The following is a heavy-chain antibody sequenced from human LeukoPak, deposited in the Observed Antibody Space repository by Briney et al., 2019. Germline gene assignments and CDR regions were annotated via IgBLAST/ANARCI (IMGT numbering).Heavy chain of an antibody. V-gene: IGHV5-51*01. D-gene: IGHD2-8*02. J-gene: IGHJ4*02. CDR1: GYSFTNFW. Sequence: GESLKISCKGSGYSFTNFWVAWVRQMPGKGLEWMGIIFPADSDTRYSPSFQGQVTISADKSISTAYLQWSSLKASDTAMYYCARGWWVDYWGQRTLVTVSS. CDR2: IFPADSDT. CDR3: ARGWWVDY.